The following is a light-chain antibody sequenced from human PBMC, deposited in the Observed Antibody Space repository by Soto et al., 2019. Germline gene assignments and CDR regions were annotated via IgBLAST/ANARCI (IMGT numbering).Light chain of an antibody. CDR1: SSDLGNYDY. CDR3: SSYTKTSSSV. J-gene: IGLJ1*01. CDR2: EVN. Sequence: QSVLTQPASVSGCPGQSITISCTGTSSDLGNYDYVSWFQQHPGKAPKLLISEVNNRPSGVSYRFSGSKSGTTASLTISGLQAEDEVDYYCSSYTKTSSSVFGGGTKVTVL. V-gene: IGLV2-14*01.